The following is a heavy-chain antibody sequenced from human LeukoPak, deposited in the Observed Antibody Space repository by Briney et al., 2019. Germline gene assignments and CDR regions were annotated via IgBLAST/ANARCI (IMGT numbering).Heavy chain of an antibody. CDR3: AREVVPAANYYYYYMDV. D-gene: IGHD2-2*01. J-gene: IGHJ6*03. Sequence: ASVKVSCKASGYTFTSYGISWGRQAPGQGLEWMGWISAYNGNTNYAQKLQGRVTMTTDTSTSTAYMELRSLRSDDTAVYYCAREVVPAANYYYYYMDVWGKGTTVTVSS. CDR1: GYTFTSYG. V-gene: IGHV1-18*01. CDR2: ISAYNGNT.